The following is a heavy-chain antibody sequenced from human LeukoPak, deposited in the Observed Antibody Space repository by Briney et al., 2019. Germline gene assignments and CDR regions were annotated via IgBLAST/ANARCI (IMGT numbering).Heavy chain of an antibody. Sequence: GGSLRLSCAASGFTFSNAWMSWVRQAPGKGLEWVGRIKSKTDGGTTDYAAPVKGRFTISRDDSKNTLYLQMNSLKTEDTAVYYCTTDLQTTVLVPGGDYYYYGMDVWGQGTTVTVSS. CDR2: IKSKTDGGTT. D-gene: IGHD4-17*01. J-gene: IGHJ6*02. V-gene: IGHV3-15*01. CDR3: TTDLQTTVLVPGGDYYYYGMDV. CDR1: GFTFSNAW.